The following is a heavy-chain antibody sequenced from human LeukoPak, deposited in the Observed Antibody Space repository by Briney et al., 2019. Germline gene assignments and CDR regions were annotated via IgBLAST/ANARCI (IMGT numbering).Heavy chain of an antibody. CDR3: ARSSVAATKGRYYFDY. D-gene: IGHD6-6*01. J-gene: IGHJ4*02. CDR1: GFTFSSYA. Sequence: PGGSLRLSCAASGFTFSSYAMSWVRQAPGKGLEWASGISGAGAGTYYADSVKGRFTVSRDSSHNTVSLQMNGLRAEDTAVYYCARSSVAATKGRYYFDYWGQGTLVTVSS. CDR2: ISGAGAGT. V-gene: IGHV3-23*01.